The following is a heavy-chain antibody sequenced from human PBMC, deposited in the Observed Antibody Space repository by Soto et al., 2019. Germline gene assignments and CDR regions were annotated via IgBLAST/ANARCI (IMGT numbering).Heavy chain of an antibody. CDR1: GYTFTSCA. CDR3: ARWSLRYYYYGMDV. Sequence: ASVKVSCKASGYTFTSCAMHWVRQAPGQRLEWMGWINAGNGNTKYSQEFQGRVTITRDTSASTAYMELSSLRSEDTAVYYCARWSLRYYYYGMDVWGQGTTVTVSS. J-gene: IGHJ6*02. CDR2: INAGNGNT. V-gene: IGHV1-3*01.